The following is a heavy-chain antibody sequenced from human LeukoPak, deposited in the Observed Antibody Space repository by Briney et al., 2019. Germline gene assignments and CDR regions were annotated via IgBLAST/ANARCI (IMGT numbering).Heavy chain of an antibody. J-gene: IGHJ4*02. D-gene: IGHD2-2*01. CDR1: GGSISSSSYY. Sequence: SETLSLTCTVSGGSISSSSYYWGWIRQPPGKGLEWIGSIYYSGSTYYNPSLKSRVTISVDTSKNQFSLKLTSVTAADTAVYYCARLVPAAIIDYWGQGTLVTVSS. CDR2: IYYSGST. V-gene: IGHV4-39*01. CDR3: ARLVPAAIIDY.